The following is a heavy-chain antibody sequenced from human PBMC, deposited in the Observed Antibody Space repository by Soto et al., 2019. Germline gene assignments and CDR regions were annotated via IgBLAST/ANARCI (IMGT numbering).Heavy chain of an antibody. V-gene: IGHV4-59*01. CDR2: IYYSGST. D-gene: IGHD5-12*01. J-gene: IGHJ5*02. CDR3: ARDPGIVATRGWFDP. Sequence: QVQLQESGPGLVKPSETLSLTCTVSGGSISSYYWSWIRQPPGKGLEWIGYIYYSGSTNYNPSLKSRVTISVDTSKNQFSLKLSSVTAADTAVYYCARDPGIVATRGWFDPWGQGTLVTVS. CDR1: GGSISSYY.